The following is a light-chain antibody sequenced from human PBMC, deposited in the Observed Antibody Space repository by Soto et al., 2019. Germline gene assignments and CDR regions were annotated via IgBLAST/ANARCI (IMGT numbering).Light chain of an antibody. CDR1: SSNIGAGFD. CDR3: QSYDSSLSAVV. J-gene: IGLJ2*01. V-gene: IGLV1-40*01. Sequence: QSVLTQPPSVSGAPGQRVTISCTGSSSNIGAGFDVYWYQHLPGTAPKLLIYDNTNRPSGVPDRYSGSKSGTSASLAITGLQAEDEADYSCQSYDSSLSAVVFGGVTKLTVL. CDR2: DNT.